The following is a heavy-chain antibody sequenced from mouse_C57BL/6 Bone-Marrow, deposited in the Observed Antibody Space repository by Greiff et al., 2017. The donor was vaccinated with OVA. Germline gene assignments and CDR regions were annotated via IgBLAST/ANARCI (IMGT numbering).Heavy chain of an antibody. CDR2: ISSGGGSI. J-gene: IGHJ2*01. CDR3: TREQRGRYYFDY. V-gene: IGHV5-9-1*02. CDR1: GFTFSSYA. Sequence: EVQRVESGEGLVKPGGSLKLSCAASGFTFSSYAMSWVRQTPEKRLEWVAYISSGGGSIYYADTVKGRFTISRDNARNTLYLQMSSLKSEDTAMYYCTREQRGRYYFDYWGQGTTLTVSS.